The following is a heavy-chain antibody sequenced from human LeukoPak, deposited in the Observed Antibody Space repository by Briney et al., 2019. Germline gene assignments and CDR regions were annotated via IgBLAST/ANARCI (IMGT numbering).Heavy chain of an antibody. D-gene: IGHD3-10*01. Sequence: NLGESPHTSCKGSGYSFTSDGLGWVRQMPGKGLEWMGIIYPGDSDTRYSPSFQGQVTISADKSFSTAYLQWSSLKASDTAMYYCARPIGSYYYFDYWGTGAMVTVSS. J-gene: IGHJ4*02. CDR2: IYPGDSDT. CDR3: ARPIGSYYYFDY. V-gene: IGHV5-51*01. CDR1: GYSFTSDG.